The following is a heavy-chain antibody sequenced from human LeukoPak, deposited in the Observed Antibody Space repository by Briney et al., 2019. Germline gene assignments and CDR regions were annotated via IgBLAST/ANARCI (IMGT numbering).Heavy chain of an antibody. J-gene: IGHJ4*02. CDR1: GGSISSYY. V-gene: IGHV4-59*12. CDR2: IYYSGST. Sequence: QVQLQESGPGLGKPSETLSLTCTVSGGSISSYYWSWVRQPPRKGLEWLGYIYYSGSTNYNPSLKSRATISVDTSKNQFSLKLSSVTAADTAVYYCARTKQWLVPMGIDYWGQGTLVTVSS. D-gene: IGHD6-19*01. CDR3: ARTKQWLVPMGIDY.